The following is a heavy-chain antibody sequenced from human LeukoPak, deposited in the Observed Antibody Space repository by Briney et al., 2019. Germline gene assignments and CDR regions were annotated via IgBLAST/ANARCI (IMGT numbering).Heavy chain of an antibody. Sequence: ASVKVSCKASGYSFADYYMHWVRQAPGQGLEWMGWIKPNSGGTRSAQKFQGRVTMTRDTSISTAYMELSSLRYDDTAVYYCARGKRQQLLDYWGQGTLVTVSS. CDR2: IKPNSGGT. CDR1: GYSFADYY. J-gene: IGHJ4*02. CDR3: ARGKRQQLLDY. V-gene: IGHV1-2*02. D-gene: IGHD6-13*01.